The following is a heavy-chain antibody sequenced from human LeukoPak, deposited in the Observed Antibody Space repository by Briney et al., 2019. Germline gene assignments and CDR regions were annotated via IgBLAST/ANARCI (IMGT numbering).Heavy chain of an antibody. J-gene: IGHJ4*02. Sequence: GGSLRLSCAASGFTFSSYGMHWVRQAPGKGLEWVAVISYDGSNKYYADSVKGRFTISRDILKNTLYLQMNSLRAEDTAVYYCARGPAGYNWGQGTLVTVSS. V-gene: IGHV3-30*03. CDR1: GFTFSSYG. D-gene: IGHD1-1*01. CDR3: ARGPAGYN. CDR2: ISYDGSNK.